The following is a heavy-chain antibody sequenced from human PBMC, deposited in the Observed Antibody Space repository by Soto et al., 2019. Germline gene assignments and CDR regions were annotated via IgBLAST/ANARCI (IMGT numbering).Heavy chain of an antibody. D-gene: IGHD6-19*01. CDR1: GYIFGKYW. V-gene: IGHV5-10-1*01. J-gene: IGHJ3*02. CDR2: IDPSDSYT. CDR3: VRPGYSSGWYREPNAFDI. Sequence: PGESLKISCEGSGYIFGKYWISWVRQMPGKGLEWMGRIDPSDSYTNYNPTFQGPVSISVDKSTNTAYLQWSSPKASDTAMYYCVRPGYSSGWYREPNAFDIWGKGTMATVSS.